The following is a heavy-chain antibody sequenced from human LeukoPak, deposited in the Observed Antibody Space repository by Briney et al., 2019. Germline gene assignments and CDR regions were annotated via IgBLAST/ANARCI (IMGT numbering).Heavy chain of an antibody. Sequence: GGSLRLSCAASGFTFSSYAMNWVRQAPGKGLEWVSSISGSGGSTYYADSVKGRFTISRDNSKNTLYLQMNSLRAEDTALYYCAKSLTSGWYIPTFDYWGQGTLVTVSS. D-gene: IGHD6-19*01. CDR3: AKSLTSGWYIPTFDY. CDR1: GFTFSSYA. J-gene: IGHJ4*02. CDR2: ISGSGGST. V-gene: IGHV3-23*01.